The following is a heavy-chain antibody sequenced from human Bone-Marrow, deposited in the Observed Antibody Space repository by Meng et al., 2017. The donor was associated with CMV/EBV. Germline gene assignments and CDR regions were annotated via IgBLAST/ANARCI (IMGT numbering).Heavy chain of an antibody. J-gene: IGHJ3*02. Sequence: ASVKVSCKASGYTFTSYYMHWVRQAPGQGLEWMGIINPSGGSTSYAQKFQGRVTMTRDTSTSTVYMELSSLRSEDTAVYYCARVMVVPAANDAFDIWGQGTMVTVSS. CDR1: GYTFTSYY. D-gene: IGHD2-2*01. V-gene: IGHV1-46*01. CDR3: ARVMVVPAANDAFDI. CDR2: INPSGGST.